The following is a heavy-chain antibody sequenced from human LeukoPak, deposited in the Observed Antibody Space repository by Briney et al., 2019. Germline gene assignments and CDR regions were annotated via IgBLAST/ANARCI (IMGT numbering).Heavy chain of an antibody. Sequence: ASVKVSCKASGYIFTSYYMHWVRQAPGQGLEWMGIINPSGGSTSYAQKFQGRVTMTRDTSTSTVYMELSSLRSEDTAVYYCATQPYSIVGATDYFDYWGQGTLVTVSS. CDR2: INPSGGST. V-gene: IGHV1-46*01. D-gene: IGHD1-26*01. CDR3: ATQPYSIVGATDYFDY. CDR1: GYIFTSYY. J-gene: IGHJ4*02.